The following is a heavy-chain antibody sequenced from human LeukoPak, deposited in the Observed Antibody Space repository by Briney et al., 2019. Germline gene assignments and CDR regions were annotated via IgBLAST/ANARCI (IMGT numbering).Heavy chain of an antibody. D-gene: IGHD1-14*01. Sequence: PGGSLRLSCAASGFTFSDYYMSWIRQAPGKGLEWVSYISSSSSYTNYADSVKGRFTISRDNSKNTLYLQMNSLRAEDTAVYYCARGGPNPGENYYFDYWGQGTLVTVSS. CDR2: ISSSSSYT. V-gene: IGHV3-11*06. J-gene: IGHJ4*02. CDR3: ARGGPNPGENYYFDY. CDR1: GFTFSDYY.